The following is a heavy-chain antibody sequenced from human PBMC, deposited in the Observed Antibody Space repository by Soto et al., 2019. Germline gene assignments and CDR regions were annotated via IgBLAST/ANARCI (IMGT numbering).Heavy chain of an antibody. Sequence: GESLKISCKGSGYSFTSYWIGWVRQMPGKGLEWMGIIYPGDSDTRYSPSFQGQVTISADKSISTAYLQWSSLKASDTAMYYCARQSRDYDILTGLIPLYYYYGMDVWGQGTTVTVSS. V-gene: IGHV5-51*01. CDR2: IYPGDSDT. D-gene: IGHD3-9*01. CDR3: ARQSRDYDILTGLIPLYYYYGMDV. J-gene: IGHJ6*02. CDR1: GYSFTSYW.